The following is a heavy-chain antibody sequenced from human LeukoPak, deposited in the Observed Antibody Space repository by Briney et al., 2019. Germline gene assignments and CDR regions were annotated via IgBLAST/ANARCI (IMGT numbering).Heavy chain of an antibody. V-gene: IGHV3-30*02. CDR3: ARDGYCSGGSCHPFDY. J-gene: IGHJ4*02. Sequence: GGSLRLSCAASGFTFSSYGIHWVRQAPGKGLEWVAFIRYDGSNKYYADSVKGRFTISRDNAKNSLYLQMNSLRVEDTAVYYCARDGYCSGGSCHPFDYWGQGTLVTVSS. D-gene: IGHD2-15*01. CDR2: IRYDGSNK. CDR1: GFTFSSYG.